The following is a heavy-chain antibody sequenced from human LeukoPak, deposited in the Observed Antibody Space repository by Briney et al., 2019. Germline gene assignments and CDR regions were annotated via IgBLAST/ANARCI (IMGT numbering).Heavy chain of an antibody. D-gene: IGHD2-15*01. J-gene: IGHJ4*02. CDR1: GGSISSGSYY. V-gene: IGHV4-61*02. Sequence: TSETLSLTCTVSGGSISSGSYYWSWIRQPAWKGLEWIGRIYTSGSTNYNPSLKSRVTISVDTSKNQFSLKLSSVTAADTAVYYCAREMCSGGSCYSGLFDYWGQGTLVTVSS. CDR2: IYTSGST. CDR3: AREMCSGGSCYSGLFDY.